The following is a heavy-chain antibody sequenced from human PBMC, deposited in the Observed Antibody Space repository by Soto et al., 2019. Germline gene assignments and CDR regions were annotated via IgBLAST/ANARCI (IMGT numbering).Heavy chain of an antibody. CDR1: GGSISSYY. V-gene: IGHV4-59*01. J-gene: IGHJ4*02. CDR3: ASYYYDSSGQFDY. D-gene: IGHD3-22*01. Sequence: SETLSLTCTVSGGSISSYYWSWIRQPPGKGLEWIGYIYYSGSTNYNPSLKSRVTISVDTSKNQFSLKLSSVTAADTAVYYCASYYYDSSGQFDYWGQGTLVTVSS. CDR2: IYYSGST.